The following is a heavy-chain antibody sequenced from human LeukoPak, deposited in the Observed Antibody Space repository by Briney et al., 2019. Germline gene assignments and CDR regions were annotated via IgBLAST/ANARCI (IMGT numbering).Heavy chain of an antibody. CDR2: IKEDGSEK. CDR3: ARSTAGFDY. D-gene: IGHD1-1*01. CDR1: GFRYGSYW. J-gene: IGHJ4*02. V-gene: IGHV3-7*01. Sequence: GGSLRLSCAASGFRYGSYWIAWVRQAPGKGLEWVANIKEDGSEKYYVDSVKGRFTISRDNAKNSLSLQMSSLRVEDTAVYYCARSTAGFDYWGQGTLVTVSS.